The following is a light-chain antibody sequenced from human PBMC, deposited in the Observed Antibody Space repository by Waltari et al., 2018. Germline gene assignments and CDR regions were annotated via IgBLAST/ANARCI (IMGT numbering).Light chain of an antibody. CDR2: EVS. CDR1: SNAVGSYNR. V-gene: IGLV2-18*02. J-gene: IGLJ3*02. CDR3: NSFTTRTTWV. Sequence: QSALTHPPSVSGSPGQSVTISCTGTSNAVGSYNRVSCYQQPPGTAPKLMIYEVSNPHSGVPDRFSGYKSGNTASLTISGLQPEDEADYYCNSFTTRTTWVFGGGTRVTVL.